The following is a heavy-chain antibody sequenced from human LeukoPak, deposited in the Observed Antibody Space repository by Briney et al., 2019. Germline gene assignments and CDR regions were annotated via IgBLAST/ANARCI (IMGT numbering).Heavy chain of an antibody. CDR1: GGSISGYY. J-gene: IGHJ5*02. V-gene: IGHV4-59*01. CDR3: ARDKCCSGLFDP. CDR2: LHYSGST. Sequence: PSETLSLTCTVSGGSISGYYWSWIRQPPGKGLEWIGYLHYSGSTNYNPSLKSRVTISVDTSKNQFSLKLSSVTAADTAVYYCARDKCCSGLFDPWGQGTLVTVSS. D-gene: IGHD2-15*01.